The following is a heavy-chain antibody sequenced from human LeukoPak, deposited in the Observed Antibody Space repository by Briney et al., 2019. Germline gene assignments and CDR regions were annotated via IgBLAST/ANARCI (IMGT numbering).Heavy chain of an antibody. CDR3: ARHYYDSSGYYPWYFDY. V-gene: IGHV4-39*01. J-gene: IGHJ4*02. Sequence: SETLSLTCTVSGGSLSSSTYYWGWIPQPPGKGLEWIGSMYYSGSTYYNQSLKSRVTISVDTSKKQFSLKLTSVTAADTAVYYGARHYYDSSGYYPWYFDYWGQGTLVTVSS. D-gene: IGHD3-22*01. CDR2: MYYSGST. CDR1: GGSLSSSTYY.